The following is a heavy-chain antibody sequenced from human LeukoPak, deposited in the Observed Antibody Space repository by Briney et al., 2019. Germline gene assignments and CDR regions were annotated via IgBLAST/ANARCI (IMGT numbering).Heavy chain of an antibody. CDR2: IYYSGST. Sequence: SETLSLTCTVSGGSISSSSYYWGWIRQPPGKGLEWIGSIYYSGSTYYNPSLKSRVTISVDTSKNQFSLKLSSVTAADTAVYYCARGRPQYYYGSGSHLGYWGQGTLVTVSS. CDR1: GGSISSSSYY. D-gene: IGHD3-10*01. J-gene: IGHJ4*02. V-gene: IGHV4-39*07. CDR3: ARGRPQYYYGSGSHLGY.